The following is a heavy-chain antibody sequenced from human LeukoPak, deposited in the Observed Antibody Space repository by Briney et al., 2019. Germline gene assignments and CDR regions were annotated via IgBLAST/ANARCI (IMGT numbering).Heavy chain of an antibody. J-gene: IGHJ4*02. CDR2: IIPVLGVS. D-gene: IGHD3-10*01. CDR3: ARVPGLWFGELLDYFDY. CDR1: GGSFSSYV. V-gene: IGHV1-69*04. Sequence: SVKVSCKASGGSFSSYVITWVRQAPGQGLEWMGRIIPVLGVSNFAQKFQGRVTITADESTSTAYMELSSLRSEDTAVYYCARVPGLWFGELLDYFDYWGQGTLVTVSS.